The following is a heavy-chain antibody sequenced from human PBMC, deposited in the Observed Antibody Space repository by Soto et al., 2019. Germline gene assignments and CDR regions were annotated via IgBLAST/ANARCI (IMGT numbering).Heavy chain of an antibody. CDR3: ATTRYYYDSSGYVYYYGMDV. Sequence: QVQLVQSGAEVKKPGSSVKVSCKASGGTFSSYAISWVRQAPGQGLEWMGGIIPIFGTANYAQKFQGRVTITADESXXTXYXALSSLRSEDTAVYYCATTRYYYDSSGYVYYYGMDVWGQGTTVTVSS. D-gene: IGHD3-22*01. CDR2: IIPIFGTA. CDR1: GGTFSSYA. V-gene: IGHV1-69*12. J-gene: IGHJ6*02.